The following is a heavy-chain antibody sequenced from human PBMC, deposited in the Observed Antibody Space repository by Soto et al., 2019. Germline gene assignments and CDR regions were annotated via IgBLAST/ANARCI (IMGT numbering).Heavy chain of an antibody. J-gene: IGHJ4*02. V-gene: IGHV1-69*01. CDR2: IIPIFGTA. CDR1: GGTFSSYA. CDR3: ARDSQTSGRGSYRYTVS. D-gene: IGHD3-16*02. Sequence: QVQLVQSGAEVKKPGSSVKVSCKASGGTFSSYAISWVLQAPGQGLEWSGGIIPIFGTANYAQKFQGRVTITADESTSTAYMELSSLRSDDTAVYYCARDSQTSGRGSYRYTVSWGQGTLVTVSS.